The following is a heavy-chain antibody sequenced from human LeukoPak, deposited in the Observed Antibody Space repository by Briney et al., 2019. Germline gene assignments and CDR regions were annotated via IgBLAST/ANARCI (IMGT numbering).Heavy chain of an antibody. Sequence: SETLSLTCTVSGGSISTSNYYWGWIRQPPGKGLEWIGNIFYSGSTYYSPSLRSRVTISLDTSRNQFSLKLNSVTAADTAVYYCAREYQLLGTVYNYFDPWGQGTLVTVSS. D-gene: IGHD2-2*01. J-gene: IGHJ5*02. V-gene: IGHV4-39*07. CDR1: GGSISTSNYY. CDR2: IFYSGST. CDR3: AREYQLLGTVYNYFDP.